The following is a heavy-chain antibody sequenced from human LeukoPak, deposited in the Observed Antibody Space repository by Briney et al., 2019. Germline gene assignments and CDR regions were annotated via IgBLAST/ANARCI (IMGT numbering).Heavy chain of an antibody. Sequence: SVKVSCKASGGTFSSYTISWVRQAPGQGLEWMGRIIPIFGTANYAQKFQGRVTITTDESTSTAYMELSSLRSEDTAVYYCARTGPYYYDSSGYFKTDYWGQGTLVTVSS. V-gene: IGHV1-69*05. J-gene: IGHJ4*02. D-gene: IGHD3-22*01. CDR2: IIPIFGTA. CDR3: ARTGPYYYDSSGYFKTDY. CDR1: GGTFSSYT.